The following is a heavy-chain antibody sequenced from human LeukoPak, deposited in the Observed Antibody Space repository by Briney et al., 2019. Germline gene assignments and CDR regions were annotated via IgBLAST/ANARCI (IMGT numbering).Heavy chain of an antibody. D-gene: IGHD4-17*01. V-gene: IGHV7-4-1*02. CDR1: GYTFTSYA. J-gene: IGHJ4*02. CDR3: AIGYGDYVRFHFDY. CDR2: INTNTGNP. Sequence: ASVKVSCKASGYTFTSYAMNWVRQAPGQGLEWMGWINTNTGNPTYAQGFTGRFVFSLDTSVSTAYLQISSLKAEDTAVYYCAIGYGDYVRFHFDYWGQGTLVTVSS.